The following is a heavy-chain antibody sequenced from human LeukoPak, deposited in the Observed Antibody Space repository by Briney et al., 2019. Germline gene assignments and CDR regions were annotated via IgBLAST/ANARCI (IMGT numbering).Heavy chain of an antibody. V-gene: IGHV3-30*04. Sequence: PGGSLRLSCAASGFTFSSYAMHWVRQAPGKGLEWVAVISYDGSNKYYADSVKGRFTISRDNSKNMLYLQMNSLRAEDTAIYYCAKDQLTWASWGRGTLVTVSS. CDR3: AKDQLTWAS. CDR1: GFTFSSYA. CDR2: ISYDGSNK. D-gene: IGHD1-1*01. J-gene: IGHJ5*02.